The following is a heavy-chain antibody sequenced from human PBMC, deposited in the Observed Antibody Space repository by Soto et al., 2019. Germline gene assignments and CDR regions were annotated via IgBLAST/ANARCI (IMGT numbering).Heavy chain of an antibody. CDR1: GFTFSNAW. CDR3: TTGHYYDSSGYHQDY. V-gene: IGHV3-15*01. CDR2: IKSKTDGGTT. Sequence: GSLRLSCAASGFTFSNAWMSWVRQAPGKGLEWVGRIKSKTDGGTTDYAAPVKGRFTISRDDSKNTLYLQMNSLKTEDTAVYYCTTGHYYDSSGYHQDYWGQGTLVTVSS. D-gene: IGHD3-22*01. J-gene: IGHJ4*02.